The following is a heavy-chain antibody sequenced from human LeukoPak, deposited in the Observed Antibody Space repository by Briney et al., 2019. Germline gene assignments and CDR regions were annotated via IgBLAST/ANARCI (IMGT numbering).Heavy chain of an antibody. CDR1: GFTFSGSA. CDR3: TRHVRDYDFWSGYELDY. J-gene: IGHJ4*02. V-gene: IGHV3-73*01. CDR2: IRSKANSYAT. D-gene: IGHD3-3*01. Sequence: GGSLRLSCAASGFTFSGSAMHWVRQASGKGLEWVGRIRSKANSYATAYAASVKGRFTISRDDSKNTAYLQMNSLKTGDTAVYYCTRHVRDYDFWSGYELDYWGQGTLVTVSS.